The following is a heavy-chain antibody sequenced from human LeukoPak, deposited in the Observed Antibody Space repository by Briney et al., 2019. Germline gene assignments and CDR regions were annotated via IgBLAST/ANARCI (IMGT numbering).Heavy chain of an antibody. D-gene: IGHD5-24*01. CDR1: GFTFRNYW. CDR2: IKEDGSTK. J-gene: IGHJ4*02. V-gene: IGHV3-7*05. Sequence: PGGSLRLSCAASGFTFRNYWMSWARQAPGKGLEWVGNIKEDGSTKYYLDSVKGRVTFSRDNARNSLHLQMDSLRAEDTAVYFCARDTGFNTFDYWGQGTLVTVSS. CDR3: ARDTGFNTFDY.